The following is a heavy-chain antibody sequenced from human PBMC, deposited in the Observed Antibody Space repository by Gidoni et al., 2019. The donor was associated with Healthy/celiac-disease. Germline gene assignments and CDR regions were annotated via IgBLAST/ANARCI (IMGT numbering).Heavy chain of an antibody. CDR1: GFTFSSYA. CDR2: ISGSGGST. Sequence: EVQLLESGGGLVQPGGSLRLSCAASGFTFSSYAMSWVRQAPRKGLEWVSAISGSGGSTYYADSVKGRFTISRDNSKNTLYLQMNSLRAEDTAVYYCAKGGSSFEYFDYWGQGTLVTVSS. V-gene: IGHV3-23*01. CDR3: AKGGSSFEYFDY. D-gene: IGHD6-6*01. J-gene: IGHJ4*02.